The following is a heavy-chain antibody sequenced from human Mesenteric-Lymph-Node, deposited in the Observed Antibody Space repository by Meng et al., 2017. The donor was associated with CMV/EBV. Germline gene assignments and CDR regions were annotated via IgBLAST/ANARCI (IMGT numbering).Heavy chain of an antibody. CDR1: GFTFSSSY. D-gene: IGHD6-6*01. J-gene: IGHJ1*01. Sequence: GESLKISCAASGFTFSSSYMYWVRQVPGKGLVWVSRVIPDGSGTGYADAVKGRFTISRDNAKNTLYLQMNSLRVEDTAVYYCAPSIAARQMGGQGTLVTVSS. V-gene: IGHV3-74*01. CDR2: VIPDGSGT. CDR3: APSIAARQM.